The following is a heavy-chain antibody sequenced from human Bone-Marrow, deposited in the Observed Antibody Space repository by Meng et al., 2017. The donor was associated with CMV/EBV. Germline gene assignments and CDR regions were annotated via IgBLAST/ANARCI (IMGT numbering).Heavy chain of an antibody. J-gene: IGHJ4*02. CDR3: AKDGLDGSYFDY. D-gene: IGHD1-26*01. V-gene: IGHV3-74*01. CDR2: INSDGSST. CDR1: GFTFSSYW. Sequence: GGSLRLSCAASGFTFSSYWMHWVRQAPGKGLVWVSRINSDGSSTNYADSVKGRFTISRDNSKNTLYLQMNSLRAEDTAVYYCAKDGLDGSYFDYWGQGTLVTVSS.